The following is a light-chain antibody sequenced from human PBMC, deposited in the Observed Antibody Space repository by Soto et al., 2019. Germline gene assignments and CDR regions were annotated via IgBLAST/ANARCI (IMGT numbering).Light chain of an antibody. V-gene: IGKV1-39*01. CDR1: QSISTY. CDR3: QQGYSTLLS. J-gene: IGKJ4*01. CDR2: GAS. Sequence: DIEMTQSPSSLSASVGDRVTITCRASQSISTYLNWYQQKGGKAPKLLIHGASGLQSGVTLRFNGSGSGTDFTLAISSLQPEDFATYYCQQGYSTLLSFGGGNTVELK.